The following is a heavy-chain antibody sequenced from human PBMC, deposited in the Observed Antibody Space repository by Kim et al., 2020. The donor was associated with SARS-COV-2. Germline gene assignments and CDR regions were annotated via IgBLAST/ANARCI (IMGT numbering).Heavy chain of an antibody. J-gene: IGHJ5*02. Sequence: GGSLRLSCAASGFTFSSYGMHWVRQAPGKGLEWVAVISYDGSNKYYADSVKGRFTISRDNSKNTLYLQMNSLRAEDTAVYYCAKDNWANGGSSSWSWFEPWGQGTLVTVSS. CDR2: ISYDGSNK. V-gene: IGHV3-30*18. CDR3: AKDNWANGGSSSWSWFEP. D-gene: IGHD6-13*01. CDR1: GFTFSSYG.